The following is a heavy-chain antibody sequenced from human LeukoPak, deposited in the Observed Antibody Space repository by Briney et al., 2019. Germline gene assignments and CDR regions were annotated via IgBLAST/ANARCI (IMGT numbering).Heavy chain of an antibody. CDR2: IKQDGSEK. J-gene: IGHJ4*02. D-gene: IGHD3-10*01. V-gene: IGHV3-7*03. Sequence: GGSLRFSCAASGFTFSRYWMSWVRQAPGKGLEWVANIKQDGSEKYYVDSVKGRFTISKDNAKNSLYLQMNSLRAEDTAVYYCARDQEVRGVAPDFDYWGQGTLVTVSS. CDR1: GFTFSRYW. CDR3: ARDQEVRGVAPDFDY.